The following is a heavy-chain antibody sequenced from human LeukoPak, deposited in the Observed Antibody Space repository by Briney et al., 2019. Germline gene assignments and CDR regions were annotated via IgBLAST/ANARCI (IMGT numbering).Heavy chain of an antibody. CDR3: ASRIGRYLYYFGMDV. J-gene: IGHJ6*02. CDR2: INESGST. CDR1: GGPFSHYY. D-gene: IGHD1-26*01. Sequence: SETLSLTCAVYGGPFSHYYWTWIRQPPGKGLEWIGEINESGSTNYDPSLKSRVTISVDTSKNHFSLNLTSVTAADMAVYYCASRIGRYLYYFGMDVWGQGTTVTVSS. V-gene: IGHV4-34*01.